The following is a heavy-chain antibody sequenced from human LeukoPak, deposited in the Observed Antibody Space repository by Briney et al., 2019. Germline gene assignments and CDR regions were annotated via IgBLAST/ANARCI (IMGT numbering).Heavy chain of an antibody. Sequence: GGSLRLSCAASGFTFSSYEMNWVRQAPGKGLEWVSYISSSGSTIYYADSVKGRFTISRDNAKNSLYLQMNSLRAEDAAVYYCARAECLREGYFDYWGQGTLVTVSS. CDR3: ARAECLREGYFDY. J-gene: IGHJ4*02. V-gene: IGHV3-48*03. CDR1: GFTFSSYE. CDR2: ISSSGSTI. D-gene: IGHD5/OR15-5a*01.